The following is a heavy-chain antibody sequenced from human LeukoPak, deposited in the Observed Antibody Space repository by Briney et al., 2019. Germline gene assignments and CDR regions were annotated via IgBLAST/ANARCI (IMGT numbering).Heavy chain of an antibody. D-gene: IGHD3-3*01. CDR3: ARAGFWSGYNWFDP. V-gene: IGHV4-61*02. Sequence: PSQTLSLTCTVSGGSISSGSYYWSWIRQPAGKGLEWIGRIYTSGSTNYNPSLKSRVTISVDTSKNQFSLKLSSVTAADTAVYYCARAGFWSGYNWFDPWGQGTLVTVSS. J-gene: IGHJ5*02. CDR2: IYTSGST. CDR1: GGSISSGSYY.